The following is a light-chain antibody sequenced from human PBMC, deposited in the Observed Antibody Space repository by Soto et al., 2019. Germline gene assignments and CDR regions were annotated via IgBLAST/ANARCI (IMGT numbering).Light chain of an antibody. Sequence: QSALTQPASVSGSPGQSITISCTGTSSDIGGYKHVSWYQQHPGKAPKLMIYEVSNRPSGVSNRFSGSKSGNTASLTISGLQAEDEADYYCSPYTTSSTQVFGTGTKVTVL. J-gene: IGLJ1*01. CDR2: EVS. V-gene: IGLV2-14*01. CDR3: SPYTTSSTQV. CDR1: SSDIGGYKH.